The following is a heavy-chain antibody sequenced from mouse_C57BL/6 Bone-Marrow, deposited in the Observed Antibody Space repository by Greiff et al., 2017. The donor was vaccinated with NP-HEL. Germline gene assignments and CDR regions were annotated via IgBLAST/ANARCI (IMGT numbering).Heavy chain of an antibody. D-gene: IGHD1-1*01. CDR1: GYSIISGYY. J-gene: IGHJ3*01. Sequence: ESGPGLVKHSQSLSLTCSVTGYSIISGYYWNWIRQFPGNKLEWMAYISYDGSNNYNPSLKNRISITRDISKNQFFLKLTSVTTEDTATYYCAREGGYYGSPFAYWGQGTLVTVSA. CDR3: AREGGYYGSPFAY. CDR2: ISYDGSN. V-gene: IGHV3-6*01.